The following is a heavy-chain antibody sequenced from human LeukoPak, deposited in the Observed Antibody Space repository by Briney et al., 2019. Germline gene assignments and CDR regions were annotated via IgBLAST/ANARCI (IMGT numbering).Heavy chain of an antibody. CDR1: GFTFSSYG. Sequence: GSLRLSCAASGFTFSSYGMSWIRQPPGKGLEWIGEINHSGSTNYNPSLKSRVTISVDTSKNQFSLKLSSVTAADTAVYYCAGDGSGTLFDYWGQGTLVTVSS. J-gene: IGHJ4*02. CDR3: AGDGSGTLFDY. CDR2: INHSGST. V-gene: IGHV4-34*08. D-gene: IGHD3-10*01.